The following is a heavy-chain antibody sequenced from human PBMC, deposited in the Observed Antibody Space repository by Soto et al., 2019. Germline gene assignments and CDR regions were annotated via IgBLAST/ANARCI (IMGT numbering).Heavy chain of an antibody. CDR1: GFTRSSYG. Sequence: QVQLVESGGGVVQPGRSLRLSCAASGFTRSSYGMHWVRQAPGKGLEWVAVISYDGSNKYYADSVKDRFTISRDNSKNTLYLQMNSLRAEDTAVYYCANIPYSWNGADAFDIWGQGTLVTVSS. J-gene: IGHJ3*02. V-gene: IGHV3-30*18. CDR2: ISYDGSNK. CDR3: ANIPYSWNGADAFDI. D-gene: IGHD1-1*01.